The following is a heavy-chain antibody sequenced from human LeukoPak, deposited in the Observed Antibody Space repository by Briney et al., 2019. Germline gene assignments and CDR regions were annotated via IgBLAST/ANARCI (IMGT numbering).Heavy chain of an antibody. D-gene: IGHD6-13*01. CDR2: MNPNSGNT. CDR3: AIGIAAAGTEVDY. J-gene: IGHJ4*02. Sequence: GASVKVSCKASGYTFTSYDINWVRQATGQGLEWMGWMNPNSGNTGYAQKFQGRVTITRNTSISTAYMELSSLRSEDTAVYYCAIGIAAAGTEVDYWGQGTLVTVSS. V-gene: IGHV1-8*03. CDR1: GYTFTSYD.